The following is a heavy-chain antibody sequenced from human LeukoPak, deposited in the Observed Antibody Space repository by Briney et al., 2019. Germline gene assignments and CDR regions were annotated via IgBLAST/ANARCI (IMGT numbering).Heavy chain of an antibody. CDR3: AGGTRGPPSDYYDSSGYYPFDY. Sequence: SGTLSLTCTVYGGSFSGYYWSWVREPPGKGLEGVGEIYHSGSTKYNPSLKSRVTISVDTRKHQFSLELTSVTAADQGVYYCAGGTRGPPSDYYDSSGYYPFDYWGEGTVVTVSS. D-gene: IGHD3-22*01. CDR2: IYHSGST. J-gene: IGHJ4*02. V-gene: IGHV4-34*01. CDR1: GGSFSGYY.